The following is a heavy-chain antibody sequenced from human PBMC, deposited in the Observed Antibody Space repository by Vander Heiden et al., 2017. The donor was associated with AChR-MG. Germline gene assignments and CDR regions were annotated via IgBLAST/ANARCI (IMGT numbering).Heavy chain of an antibody. V-gene: IGHV1-8*01. CDR3: ARGSIAVAGIIYYYYYGMDV. Sequence: QVQLVQSGAEVKKPGASVKVSCKASGYTFTSYDINWVRQATGQGREWMGWMNPNSGNTGYAQKFQGRVTMTRNTSISTAYMELSSLRSEDTAVYYCARGSIAVAGIIYYYYYGMDVWGQGTTVTVSS. CDR1: GYTFTSYD. CDR2: MNPNSGNT. D-gene: IGHD6-19*01. J-gene: IGHJ6*02.